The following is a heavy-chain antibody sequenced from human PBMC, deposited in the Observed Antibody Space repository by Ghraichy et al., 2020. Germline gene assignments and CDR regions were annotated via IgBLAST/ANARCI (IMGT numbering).Heavy chain of an antibody. V-gene: IGHV3-7*01. Sequence: GGSLRLSCAASGFTFSSYWMSWVRQAPGKGLEWVANIKQDGSEKYYVDSVKGRFTISRDNAKNSLYLQMNSLRAEDTAVYYCARDGLGSLLWFGEAEPPSWGQGTLVTVSS. D-gene: IGHD3-10*01. CDR2: IKQDGSEK. CDR1: GFTFSSYW. CDR3: ARDGLGSLLWFGEAEPPS. J-gene: IGHJ5*02.